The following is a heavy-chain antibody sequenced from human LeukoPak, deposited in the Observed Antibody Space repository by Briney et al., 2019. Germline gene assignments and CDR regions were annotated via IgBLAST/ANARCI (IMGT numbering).Heavy chain of an antibody. D-gene: IGHD1-26*01. CDR2: IYTSGST. V-gene: IGHV4-59*10. Sequence: PTETLSLTCAVYGGSFSGYYWSWIRQPPGKGLEWIGRIYTSGSTNYNPSLKSRVTISVDTSKNQFSLKLSSVTAADTAVYYCARDGIAYYMDVWGKGTTVTVSS. CDR3: ARDGIAYYMDV. J-gene: IGHJ6*03. CDR1: GGSFSGYY.